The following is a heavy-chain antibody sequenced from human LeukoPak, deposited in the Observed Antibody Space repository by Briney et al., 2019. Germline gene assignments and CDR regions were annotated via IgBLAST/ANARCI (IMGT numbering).Heavy chain of an antibody. CDR2: INPNSGGT. V-gene: IGHV1-2*02. J-gene: IGHJ6*03. Sequence: ASVKVSCKASGYTFTGYYMHWVRQAPGQGLEWMGWINPNSGGTNYAQKFQGRFTMTRDTSISTAYMELSRLRSDDTAVYYCARDAVGATTNYYYYMDVWGKGTTVTVSS. D-gene: IGHD1-26*01. CDR3: ARDAVGATTNYYYYMDV. CDR1: GYTFTGYY.